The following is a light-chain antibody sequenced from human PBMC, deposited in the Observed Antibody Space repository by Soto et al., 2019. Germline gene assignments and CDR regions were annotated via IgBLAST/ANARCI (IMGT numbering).Light chain of an antibody. CDR3: SSYTTSSTVV. Sequence: QSALTQPASVSGSPGQSITISCTGTSSDVGGYNYVSWYQQHPGKAPKLTIYDVSNRPSGVSNRFSGSKSGNTASLTISGLQAEDEADYFCSSYTTSSTVVFGGGTKVNVL. J-gene: IGLJ2*01. V-gene: IGLV2-14*01. CDR1: SSDVGGYNY. CDR2: DVS.